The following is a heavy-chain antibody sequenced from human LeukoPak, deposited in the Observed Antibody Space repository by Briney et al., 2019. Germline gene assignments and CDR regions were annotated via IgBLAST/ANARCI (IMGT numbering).Heavy chain of an antibody. Sequence: GESLKISCKGSGYRFNNFWIGWVRQMPGKGLEWMGIIYPDDSETKYSPSFQGQVTISVDKSISTAYLQWSSLKASDAAMYYCARSLTITARPFDYWGQGTLVTVSS. CDR2: IYPDDSET. V-gene: IGHV5-51*01. CDR3: ARSLTITARPFDY. CDR1: GYRFNNFW. D-gene: IGHD6-6*01. J-gene: IGHJ4*02.